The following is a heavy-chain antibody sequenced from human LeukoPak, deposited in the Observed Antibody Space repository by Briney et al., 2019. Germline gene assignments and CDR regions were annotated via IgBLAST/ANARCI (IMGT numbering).Heavy chain of an antibody. CDR3: ARGIVATADY. Sequence: ASVKVSCKASGYTFTGYYMHWVRQAPGQGLEWMGWIYPNSGGTNYVQKFQGRVTMTRDTCISTAYMELRSLRSDDTAVYYCARGIVATADYWGQGTLVTVSS. J-gene: IGHJ4*02. V-gene: IGHV1-2*02. CDR1: GYTFTGYY. D-gene: IGHD3-22*01. CDR2: IYPNSGGT.